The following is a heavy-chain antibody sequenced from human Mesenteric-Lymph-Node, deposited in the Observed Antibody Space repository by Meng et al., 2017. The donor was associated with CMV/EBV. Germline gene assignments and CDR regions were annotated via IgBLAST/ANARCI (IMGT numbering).Heavy chain of an antibody. D-gene: IGHD1-1*01. V-gene: IGHV3-30*02. Sequence: GESLKISCAASGFTFSSYGMHWVRQAPGKGLEWVAFIRYDGSNKYYADSVKGRFTIPRDNAENSLSLQMNSLRAEDTAVYYCARGLEGDYWGQGTLVTVSS. CDR2: IRYDGSNK. CDR1: GFTFSSYG. J-gene: IGHJ4*02. CDR3: ARGLEGDY.